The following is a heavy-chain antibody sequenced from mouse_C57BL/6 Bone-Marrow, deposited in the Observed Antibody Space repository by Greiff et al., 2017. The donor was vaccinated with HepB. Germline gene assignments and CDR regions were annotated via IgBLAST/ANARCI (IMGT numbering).Heavy chain of an antibody. CDR3: ARTAGSSYYYFDY. Sequence: VQLVESGAELARPGASVKLSCKASGYTFTSYGISWVKQRTGQGLEWIGEIYPRSGNTYYNEKFKGKATLTADKSSSTAYMELRSLTSEDSAVYFCARTAGSSYYYFDYWGQGTTLTVAS. CDR1: GYTFTSYG. CDR2: IYPRSGNT. D-gene: IGHD1-1*01. V-gene: IGHV1-81*01. J-gene: IGHJ2*01.